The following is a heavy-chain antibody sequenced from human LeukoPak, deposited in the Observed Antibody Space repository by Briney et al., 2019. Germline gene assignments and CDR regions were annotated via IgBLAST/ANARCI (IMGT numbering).Heavy chain of an antibody. J-gene: IGHJ4*02. CDR3: TKVNWNCGEHS. Sequence: PGGSLRLSCAASGCTFSSYWMSWVRQAPGKGLEWVANIKQDGSEKYYVDSVKGRFTISRDNAENSLYLLMNNLKAEDTALYYCTKVNWNCGEHSWGQGTLVTVSS. D-gene: IGHD1-7*01. CDR2: IKQDGSEK. V-gene: IGHV3-7*03. CDR1: GCTFSSYW.